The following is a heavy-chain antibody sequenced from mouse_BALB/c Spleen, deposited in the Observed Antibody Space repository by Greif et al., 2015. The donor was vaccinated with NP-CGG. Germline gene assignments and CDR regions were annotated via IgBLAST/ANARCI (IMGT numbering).Heavy chain of an antibody. CDR3: ARRTGTGAMDY. Sequence: VQLQQSGPELVKPGASVKISCKASGYIFTDYYINWVKQKPGQGLEWIGWIYPGSGNTKYNEKFKGKATLTVDTSSSTAYMQLSSLTSEDTAVYFCARRTGTGAMDYWGQGTSVTVSS. J-gene: IGHJ4*01. CDR1: GYIFTDYY. D-gene: IGHD4-1*01. V-gene: IGHV1-84*02. CDR2: IYPGSGNT.